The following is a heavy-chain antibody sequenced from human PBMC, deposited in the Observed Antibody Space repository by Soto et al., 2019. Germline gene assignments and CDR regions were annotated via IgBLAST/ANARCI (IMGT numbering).Heavy chain of an antibody. CDR1: GFTFSSYW. CDR3: ARASDSSWEQYFQH. CDR2: IKQDGSEK. D-gene: IGHD6-13*01. V-gene: IGHV3-7*04. Sequence: EVQLVESGGGLVQPGGSLRLSCAASGFTFSSYWMSWVRQAPGKGLEWVANIKQDGSEKYYVDSVKGRFTISRDNAKNSLYLQMNSLRAEDTAVYYCARASDSSWEQYFQHWGQGTLVTVSS. J-gene: IGHJ1*01.